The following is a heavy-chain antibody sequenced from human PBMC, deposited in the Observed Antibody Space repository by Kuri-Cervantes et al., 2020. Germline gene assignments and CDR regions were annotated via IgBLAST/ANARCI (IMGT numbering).Heavy chain of an antibody. CDR3: ARAAYPYYYDSSGSIGY. CDR1: GYTFTSYG. Sequence: ASVKVSCKASGYTFTSYGINWVRQATGQGLEWMGWMNPNSGNTGYAQKFQGRVTMTRNTSISTAYMELSSLRSEDTAVYYCARAAYPYYYDSSGSIGYWGQGTLVTVSS. CDR2: MNPNSGNT. D-gene: IGHD3-22*01. V-gene: IGHV1-8*02. J-gene: IGHJ4*02.